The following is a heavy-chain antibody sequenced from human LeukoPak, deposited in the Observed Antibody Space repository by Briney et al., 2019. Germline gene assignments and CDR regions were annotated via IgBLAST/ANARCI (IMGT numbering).Heavy chain of an antibody. V-gene: IGHV3-48*04. CDR3: ARAWEYYYDSSGPFDY. CDR1: GFTFSSYS. Sequence: GGSLRLSCAASGFTFSSYSMNWVRQAPGKGLEWVSYISSSSSTIYYADSVKGRFTISRDNAKNSLYLQMNSLRAEDTAVYYCARAWEYYYDSSGPFDYWGQGTLVTVSS. CDR2: ISSSSSTI. D-gene: IGHD3-22*01. J-gene: IGHJ4*02.